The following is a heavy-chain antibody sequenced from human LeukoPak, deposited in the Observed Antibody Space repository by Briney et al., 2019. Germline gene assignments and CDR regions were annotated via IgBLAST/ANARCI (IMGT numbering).Heavy chain of an antibody. CDR2: ISSSGSTI. CDR1: GFTFSSYS. J-gene: IGHJ4*02. V-gene: IGHV3-48*04. D-gene: IGHD6-13*01. CDR3: ARDGEAAGTDLDY. Sequence: GGSLRLSCAASGFTFSSYSMNWVRQAPGKGLEWVSYISSSGSTIYYADSVKGRLTISRDNAKNSVYLQMNNLRAEDTAVYYCARDGEAAGTDLDYWGQGTLVTVSS.